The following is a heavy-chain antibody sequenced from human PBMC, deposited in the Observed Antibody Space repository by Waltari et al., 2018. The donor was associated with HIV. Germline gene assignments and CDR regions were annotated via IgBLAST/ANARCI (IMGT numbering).Heavy chain of an antibody. CDR1: GYTFTGYY. D-gene: IGHD3-22*01. Sequence: QVQLVQSGAEVKKPGASVKVSCKASGYTFTGYYMHWVPQAPGQGLEWMGWINPNRGGTNYAQKFQGRVTMTRDTSISTAYMELSRRRSDDTAVYYCARAQYYYDSSGYYYGDYGMDVWGQGTTVTVSS. J-gene: IGHJ6*02. CDR2: INPNRGGT. CDR3: ARAQYYYDSSGYYYGDYGMDV. V-gene: IGHV1-2*02.